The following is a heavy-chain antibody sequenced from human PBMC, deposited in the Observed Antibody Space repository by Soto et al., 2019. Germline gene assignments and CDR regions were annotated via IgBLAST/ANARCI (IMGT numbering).Heavy chain of an antibody. D-gene: IGHD4-17*01. J-gene: IGHJ4*02. CDR2: IYYIVNT. Sequence: QLQLQESGSGLVKPSETLSLTCIVSNGSISSRSSYWGWIRQTPGKGLEWIGSIYYIVNTYYNPSLKSRVTISIVSSKTLFSLNMNSVTAADTAVYFCGGQDYGAKGYYFENWVQGALVTVSS. CDR3: GGQDYGAKGYYFEN. V-gene: IGHV4-39*01. CDR1: NGSISSRSSY.